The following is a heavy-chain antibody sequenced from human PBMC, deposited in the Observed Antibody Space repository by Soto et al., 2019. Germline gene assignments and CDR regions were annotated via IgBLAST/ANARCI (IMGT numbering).Heavy chain of an antibody. V-gene: IGHV3-23*01. D-gene: IGHD2-2*01. J-gene: IGHJ4*02. Sequence: EVQLLESGGGLVQPGGSLRLSCAASGFTFRSYAMNWVRQAPGKGLEWVSSISGSGDSTYADSVKGRFTISRDNSKNTLYLQMNSLRAEDTAVYYCAKDLVPGYFDYWGQGTLVTVSS. CDR3: AKDLVPGYFDY. CDR1: GFTFRSYA. CDR2: ISGSGDST.